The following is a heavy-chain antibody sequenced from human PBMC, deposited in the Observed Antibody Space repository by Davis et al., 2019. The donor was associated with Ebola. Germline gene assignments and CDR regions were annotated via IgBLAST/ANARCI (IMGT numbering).Heavy chain of an antibody. J-gene: IGHJ4*02. CDR1: GFTFSIHW. CDR2: INQDGSEK. Sequence: LSLTCAASGFTFSIHWMSWVRQAPGKGPEWVANINQDGSEKYYVDSLKGRFTISRDNAKNSLYLQMDSLRAEDTALYYCARVTTYGSYWGQGTLVAVSS. CDR3: ARVTTYGSY. D-gene: IGHD3-10*01. V-gene: IGHV3-7*01.